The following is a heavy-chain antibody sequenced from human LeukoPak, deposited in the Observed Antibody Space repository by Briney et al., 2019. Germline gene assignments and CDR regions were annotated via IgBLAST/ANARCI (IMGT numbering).Heavy chain of an antibody. D-gene: IGHD3-22*01. CDR1: GFTFSSYA. J-gene: IGHJ3*02. CDR2: ISGSGGST. V-gene: IGHV3-23*01. Sequence: GGSLRLSCAASGFTFSSYAMSWVRQAPGKGLEWVSAISGSGGSTYYADSVKGRFTISRDNSENTLYLQMNSLRAEDTAVYYCAKGPPGYYDSSGDAFDIWGQGTMVTVSS. CDR3: AKGPPGYYDSSGDAFDI.